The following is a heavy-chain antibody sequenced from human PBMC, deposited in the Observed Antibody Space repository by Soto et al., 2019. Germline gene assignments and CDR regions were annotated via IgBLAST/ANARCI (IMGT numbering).Heavy chain of an antibody. CDR2: IYYSGST. V-gene: IGHV4-31*03. CDR3: ARSTPSLLWFGEFRYYFDC. J-gene: IGHJ4*02. D-gene: IGHD3-10*01. Sequence: KAXETLSLTCTVSGGSISSGDYYWSWIRQHPGKGLEWIGYIYYSGSTYYNPSLKSRVTISVDTSKNQFSLKLSSVTAADTAMYYCARSTPSLLWFGEFRYYFDCWGQGTLVTVSS. CDR1: GGSISSGDYY.